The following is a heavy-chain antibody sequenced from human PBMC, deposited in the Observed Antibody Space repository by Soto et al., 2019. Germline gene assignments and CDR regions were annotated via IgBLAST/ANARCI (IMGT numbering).Heavy chain of an antibody. CDR1: GFTFSSYW. CDR3: AALGCSNTSCYRDYYYYMDV. J-gene: IGHJ6*03. V-gene: IGHV3-7*01. Sequence: GGSLRLSCAASGFTFSSYWMSWVRQAPGKGLEWVANIKQDGSEKYYVDSVKGRFTISRDNAKNSLYLQMNSLRAEDTAVYYCAALGCSNTSCYRDYYYYMDVWGKGTTVTVSS. D-gene: IGHD2-2*02. CDR2: IKQDGSEK.